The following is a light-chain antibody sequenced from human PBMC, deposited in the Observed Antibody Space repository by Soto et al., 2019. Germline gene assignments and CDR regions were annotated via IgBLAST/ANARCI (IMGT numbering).Light chain of an antibody. CDR2: DVS. CDR1: SSDVGGYNY. V-gene: IGLV2-14*01. J-gene: IGLJ1*01. CDR3: RSHTTRSTLFYV. Sequence: QSALTQPASVSGSPGQSITISCTGTSSDVGGYNYVSWYQQHPGKAPKLMIYDVSNRPSGVSNRFSGSKSGNTASLTISGLQAEDEVDYYRRSHTTRSTLFYVFVTGRKVTDL.